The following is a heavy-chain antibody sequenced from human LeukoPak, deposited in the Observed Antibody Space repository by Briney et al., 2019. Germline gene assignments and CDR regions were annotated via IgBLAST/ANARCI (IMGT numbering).Heavy chain of an antibody. D-gene: IGHD3-10*01. Sequence: PGGSLRLSCAASGFTFSSYSMNWVRQAPGKGLEWVSSISSSSSYIYYADSVKGRFTISRDNAKNSLYLQMNSLRAEDTAVYYCARVGVRGVIPSIYYFDYWGQETLVTVSS. V-gene: IGHV3-21*01. J-gene: IGHJ4*02. CDR1: GFTFSSYS. CDR3: ARVGVRGVIPSIYYFDY. CDR2: ISSSSSYI.